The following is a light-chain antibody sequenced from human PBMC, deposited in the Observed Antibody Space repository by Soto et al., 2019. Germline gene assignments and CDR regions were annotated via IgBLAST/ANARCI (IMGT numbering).Light chain of an antibody. V-gene: IGKV4-1*01. J-gene: IGKJ2*01. CDR2: WAS. CDR1: QSVLYSSNNQNY. Sequence: DIVMTQSPDSLAVSLGERATINCKSSQSVLYSSNNQNYLAWYQQKPGQPPKLLIYWASTRESGVPDRFSGSGSGTDFTLTISSLQAEDVAVSYCQQYYSTPYTFGQGTTLEIK. CDR3: QQYYSTPYT.